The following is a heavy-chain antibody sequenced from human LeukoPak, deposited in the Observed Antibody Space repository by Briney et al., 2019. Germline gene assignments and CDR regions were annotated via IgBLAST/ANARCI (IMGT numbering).Heavy chain of an antibody. Sequence: PGGSLRLSCAASGFTFSNYGMQWVRQAPGKRLEWVAFIRYDGSNNYYADSVKGRFTISRDNSKNTLYLQMNSLRAEDTAVYYCARGLGGADSGYQFDFDYWGQGTLVTVSS. CDR1: GFTFSNYG. CDR3: ARGLGGADSGYQFDFDY. CDR2: IRYDGSNN. J-gene: IGHJ4*02. V-gene: IGHV3-30*02. D-gene: IGHD5-12*01.